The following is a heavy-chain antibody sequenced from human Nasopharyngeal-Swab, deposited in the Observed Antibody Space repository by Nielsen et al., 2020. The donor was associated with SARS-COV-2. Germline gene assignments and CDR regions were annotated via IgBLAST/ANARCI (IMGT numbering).Heavy chain of an antibody. CDR1: GFTLSSYE. V-gene: IGHV3-48*03. CDR2: ISSTGSTI. Sequence: GGSLRLSCAASGFTLSSYEMNWVRQAPGKGLEWISYISSTGSTIYNADSVKGRFTVSRENAKNSMFLQMISLRAEDTDVYYCARERWRDHDFDAWGQGTMVIVSS. D-gene: IGHD1-14*01. CDR3: ARERWRDHDFDA. J-gene: IGHJ4*02.